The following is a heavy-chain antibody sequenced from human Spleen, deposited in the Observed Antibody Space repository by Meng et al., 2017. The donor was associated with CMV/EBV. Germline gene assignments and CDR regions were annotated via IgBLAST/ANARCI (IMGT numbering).Heavy chain of an antibody. CDR3: ARESEEDLSGSYQTAPFDY. J-gene: IGHJ4*02. D-gene: IGHD1-26*01. CDR1: GFTFSSYA. Sequence: GGSLRLSCAASGFTFSSYAMHWVRKAPGKGLEWVAVISYDGSNKYYADSVKGRFTISRDNSKNTLYLQMNSLRAEDTAVYYCARESEEDLSGSYQTAPFDYWGQGTLVTVSS. CDR2: ISYDGSNK. V-gene: IGHV3-30-3*01.